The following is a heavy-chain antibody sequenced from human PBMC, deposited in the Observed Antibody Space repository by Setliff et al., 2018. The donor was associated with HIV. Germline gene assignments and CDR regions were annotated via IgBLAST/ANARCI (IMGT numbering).Heavy chain of an antibody. D-gene: IGHD3-22*01. CDR1: GGSLRRGNYY. Sequence: KTSETLSLTCTVSGGSLRRGNYYWSWIRQPAGEGLEWIGHISSTGSTNYNPSLKSRVTISVDTSKNQFSLKLSSVTAADTAVYYCASGYKYYYDSSHENAFDIWGQGTMVTVSS. V-gene: IGHV4-61*09. CDR3: ASGYKYYYDSSHENAFDI. J-gene: IGHJ3*02. CDR2: ISSTGST.